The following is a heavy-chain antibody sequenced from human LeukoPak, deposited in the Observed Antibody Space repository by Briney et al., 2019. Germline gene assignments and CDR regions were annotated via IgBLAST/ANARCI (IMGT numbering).Heavy chain of an antibody. V-gene: IGHV3-23*01. CDR1: GFTFSSYA. CDR2: ISGSGGST. CDR3: VKAASGSYSVSDY. D-gene: IGHD1-26*01. J-gene: IGHJ4*02. Sequence: GGSLRLSCAASGFTFSSYAMSWVRQAPGKGLEWVSAISGSGGSTYYADSAKGRFTISRDNSKNTLYLQMYSLRAEDTAVYYCVKAASGSYSVSDYWGQGTLVTVSS.